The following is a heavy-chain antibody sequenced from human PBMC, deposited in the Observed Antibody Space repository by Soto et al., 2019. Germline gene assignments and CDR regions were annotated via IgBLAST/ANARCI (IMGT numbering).Heavy chain of an antibody. Sequence: ASVKVSFKASGYTFTTYAMHWLRQAPGQRLEWMGWINPGNGNTKYSEKFQGRVTITTDTSARTAYMELSSLRSEDTAVYYCARDPPYYYDTSGYYESWFDPWGRGTLVTVSS. D-gene: IGHD3-22*01. CDR1: GYTFTTYA. V-gene: IGHV1-3*01. CDR2: INPGNGNT. CDR3: ARDPPYYYDTSGYYESWFDP. J-gene: IGHJ5*02.